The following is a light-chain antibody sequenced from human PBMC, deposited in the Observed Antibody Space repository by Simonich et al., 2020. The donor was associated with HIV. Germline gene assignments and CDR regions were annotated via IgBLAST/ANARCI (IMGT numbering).Light chain of an antibody. CDR2: CQY. CDR1: QTVLYSSNNRNY. Sequence: DIVMTQSPDSLAVSLGERATINCKSNQTVLYSSNNRNYLAWYQQKPGQPPMLLIYCQYTRESGVPDRFSGSGSGTDFTLTISSLQAEDVAVYYCQQYYSTPHTFGGGTKVEIE. J-gene: IGKJ4*01. V-gene: IGKV4-1*01. CDR3: QQYYSTPHT.